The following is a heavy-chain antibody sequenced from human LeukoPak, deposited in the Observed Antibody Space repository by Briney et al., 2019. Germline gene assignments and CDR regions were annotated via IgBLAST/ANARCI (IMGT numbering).Heavy chain of an antibody. CDR1: KFTSTDYS. Sequence: NPGGSLRLSCAASKFTSTDYSMSWLRQAPGKRREWVSSISSIRNNIYYPYSVKGLFTASRDNTKNSLYLQMNSLRAEDTAVYYCARGPGSRSWYLTLEGGYYFDYWGQGTLVTVSS. D-gene: IGHD6-13*01. V-gene: IGHV3-21*01. J-gene: IGHJ4*02. CDR2: ISSIRNNI. CDR3: ARGPGSRSWYLTLEGGYYFDY.